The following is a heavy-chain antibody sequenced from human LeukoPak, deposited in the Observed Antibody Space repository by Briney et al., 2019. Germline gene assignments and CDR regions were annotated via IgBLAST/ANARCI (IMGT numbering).Heavy chain of an antibody. CDR1: GFTFSSYA. V-gene: IGHV3-7*01. J-gene: IGHJ6*02. CDR2: IKQDGSEK. D-gene: IGHD2-15*01. Sequence: PGGSLRLSCAASGFTFSSYAMSRVRQAPGKGLEWVANIKQDGSEKYYVDSVKGRFTISRDNPKNTLYLQMNSLRAEDTAVYYCARHPPEYGSPHAMDVWGQGTTVTVSS. CDR3: ARHPPEYGSPHAMDV.